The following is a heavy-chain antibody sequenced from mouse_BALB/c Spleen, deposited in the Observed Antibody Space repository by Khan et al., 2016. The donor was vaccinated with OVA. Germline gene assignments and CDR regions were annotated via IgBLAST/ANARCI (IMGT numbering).Heavy chain of an antibody. CDR2: ISSDGDYT. CDR3: ARSAYGNFAY. D-gene: IGHD2-1*01. V-gene: IGHV5-9-3*01. Sequence: EVELVESGGGLVKPGGSLKLSCAASGFTFSTYAMSWVRQTPEKGLEWVATISSDGDYTYYPAIVTGRFTISRDNAKNTLYLQMSSLRSEDTAMYYCARSAYGNFAYWGQGTLVTVSA. J-gene: IGHJ3*01. CDR1: GFTFSTYA.